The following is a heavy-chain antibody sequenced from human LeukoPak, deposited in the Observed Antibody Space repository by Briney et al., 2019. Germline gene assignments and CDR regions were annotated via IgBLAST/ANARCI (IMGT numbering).Heavy chain of an antibody. D-gene: IGHD5-18*01. V-gene: IGHV3-21*01. CDR2: ISSSSSFI. CDR1: GFTFSSHW. CDR3: ARGSGYNFGSVVDY. Sequence: GGSLRLSCAASGFTFSSHWMSWVRQAPGKGLEWVSSISSSSSFIYYADSVKGRFTTSRDNAKNSLYLQMNSLRAEDTAVYYCARGSGYNFGSVVDYWGQGTLVTVSS. J-gene: IGHJ4*02.